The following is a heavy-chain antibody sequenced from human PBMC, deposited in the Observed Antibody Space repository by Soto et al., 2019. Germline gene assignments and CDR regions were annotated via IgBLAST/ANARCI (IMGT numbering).Heavy chain of an antibody. CDR2: ISSNGAGT. CDR3: VKDRRSTRRALDV. V-gene: IGHV3-64D*06. Sequence: LRLSCSASGFTFSSCAMHWVRQAAGKGLEYVSGISSNGAGTYYAESVKDRFTISRDNSRNTLFLQVNSLTGEDAAVYYCVKDRRSTRRALDVWGQGTTVTVSS. D-gene: IGHD2-2*01. CDR1: GFTFSSCA. J-gene: IGHJ6*02.